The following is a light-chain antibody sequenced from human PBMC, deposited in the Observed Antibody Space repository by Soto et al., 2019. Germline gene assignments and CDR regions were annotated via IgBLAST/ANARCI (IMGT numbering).Light chain of an antibody. CDR2: DVS. CDR1: SSDVGGYNY. V-gene: IGLV2-14*01. CDR3: SSYTGSSTLVV. Sequence: QSALTQPASVSGSPGQSITISCTGTSSDVGGYNYVSWYQQHPGKAPKFMIYDVSNRPSGVSDRFSGSKSGNTASLTISGLQAEDEADYYCSSYTGSSTLVVFGGGTKLTVL. J-gene: IGLJ2*01.